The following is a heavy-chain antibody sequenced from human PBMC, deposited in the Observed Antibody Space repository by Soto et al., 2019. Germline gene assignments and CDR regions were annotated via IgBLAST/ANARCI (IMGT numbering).Heavy chain of an antibody. J-gene: IGHJ3*02. CDR2: ISSSSSTI. CDR3: ARDTPIVVVPAARLDAFDI. Sequence: EVQLVESGGGLVQPGGSLRLSCAASGFTFSSYSMNWVRQAPGKGLEWVSYISSSSSTIYYADSVTGRFTISRDNAKNSLYLQRNSLRAEDTAVYYCARDTPIVVVPAARLDAFDIWGQGTMVTVSS. D-gene: IGHD2-2*01. CDR1: GFTFSSYS. V-gene: IGHV3-48*01.